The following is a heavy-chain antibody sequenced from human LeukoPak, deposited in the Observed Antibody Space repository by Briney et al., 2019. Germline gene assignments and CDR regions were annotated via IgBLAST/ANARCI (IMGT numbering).Heavy chain of an antibody. CDR1: GFTFDDYA. D-gene: IGHD2-2*02. CDR3: AKANCSSTSCYTDTPLRFLEWHDY. Sequence: PGGSLRLSCAASGFTFDDYAMHWVRQAPGKGLEWVSGISWNSGSIGYADSVKGRFTISRDNAKNSLYLQMNSLRAEDTALYYCAKANCSSTSCYTDTPLRFLEWHDYWGQGTLVTVSS. V-gene: IGHV3-9*01. CDR2: ISWNSGSI. J-gene: IGHJ4*02.